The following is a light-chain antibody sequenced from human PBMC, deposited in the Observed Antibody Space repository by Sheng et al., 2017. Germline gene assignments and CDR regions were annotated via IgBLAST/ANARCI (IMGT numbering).Light chain of an antibody. V-gene: IGLV3-1*01. Sequence: SYELTQPPSVSVSPGQTASITCSGDKLGDKYACWYQQKPGQSPVLVIYQDSKRPSGIPERFSGSNSGNTATLTISGTQAMDEADYYCQAWDSSNCVFGTGTKVTVL. J-gene: IGLJ1*01. CDR2: QDS. CDR1: KLGDKY. CDR3: QAWDSSNCV.